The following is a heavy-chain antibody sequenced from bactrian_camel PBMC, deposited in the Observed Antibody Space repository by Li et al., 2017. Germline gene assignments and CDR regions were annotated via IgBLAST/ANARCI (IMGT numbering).Heavy chain of an antibody. CDR2: IYTGTGTT. J-gene: IGHJ4*01. D-gene: IGHD1*01. V-gene: IGHV3S1*01. CDR1: GYSSDC. Sequence: QVQLVESGGGLVQPGGSLRLSCSASGYSSDCVGWFRQAPGKEREGVAAIYTGTGTTYYADSVKGRFTVSRDTAENMVYLQMHSLEPEDTAMCYCAARLLALCRYDCYEGLRCHYPTWTQGTQVTVS.